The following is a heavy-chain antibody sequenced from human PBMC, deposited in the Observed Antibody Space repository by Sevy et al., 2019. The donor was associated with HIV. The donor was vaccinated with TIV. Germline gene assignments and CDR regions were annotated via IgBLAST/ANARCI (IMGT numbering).Heavy chain of an antibody. CDR2: ISYDGSNK. CDR1: GFTFSSYA. V-gene: IGHV3-30-3*01. Sequence: GGSLRLSCAASGFTFSSYARHWVRQAPGKGLEWVAVISYDGSNKYYADSVKGRFTISRDNSKNTLYLQMNSLRAEDTAVYYCARGMMVRGVIIYGDYWGQGTLVTVSS. CDR3: ARGMMVRGVIIYGDY. J-gene: IGHJ4*02. D-gene: IGHD3-10*01.